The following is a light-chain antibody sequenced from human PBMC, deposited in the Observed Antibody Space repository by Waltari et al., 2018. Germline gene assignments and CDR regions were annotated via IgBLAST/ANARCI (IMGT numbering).Light chain of an antibody. CDR1: QSVGRS. CDR2: DAS. V-gene: IGKV3-20*01. CDR3: QMYVRLPAT. J-gene: IGKJ1*01. Sequence: CGASQSVGRSLCCYQQKHGQAPRLLIYDASTRATGIPDRFSGGGSGTDFSLTISRLEPEDFAVYYCQMYVRLPATFGQGTKVEI.